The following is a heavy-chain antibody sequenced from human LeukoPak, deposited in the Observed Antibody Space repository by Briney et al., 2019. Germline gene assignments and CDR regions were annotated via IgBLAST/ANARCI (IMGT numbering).Heavy chain of an antibody. D-gene: IGHD3-10*01. CDR2: IYSGGSS. CDR1: GFTVSSNY. V-gene: IGHV3-53*01. CDR3: AREFEGQEAGAYGSGSYDVFDI. Sequence: PGGSLRLSCAASGFTVSSNYMSWVRQAPGKGVEWVSVIYSGGSSYYADSVKGRFTISRDNAKNTLYLRMNSLRAEDTAVYYCAREFEGQEAGAYGSGSYDVFDIWGQGTMVTVSS. J-gene: IGHJ3*02.